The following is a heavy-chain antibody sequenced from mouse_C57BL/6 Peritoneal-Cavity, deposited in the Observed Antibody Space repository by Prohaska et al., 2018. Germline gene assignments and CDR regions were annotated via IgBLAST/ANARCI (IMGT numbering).Heavy chain of an antibody. V-gene: IGHV5-16*01. CDR2: INYDGSST. CDR3: ARGYYGSSYDY. J-gene: IGHJ2*01. CDR1: GFTFSDYY. D-gene: IGHD1-1*01. Sequence: NLVESEGGLVQPGSSMKLSCTASGFTFSDYYMAWVRQVPEKGLEWVANINYDGSSTYYLDSLKSRFIISRDNAKNILYLQMSSLKSEDTATYYCARGYYGSSYDYWGQGTTLTVSS.